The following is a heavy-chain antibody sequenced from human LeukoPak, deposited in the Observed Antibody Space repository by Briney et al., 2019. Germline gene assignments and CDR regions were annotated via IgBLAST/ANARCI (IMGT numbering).Heavy chain of an antibody. CDR3: AKDQSITMIVVVPSPFDY. CDR2: ISGSGGST. V-gene: IGHV3-23*01. Sequence: GGPLRLSCAASGFTFGSFAMSWVRQAPGKGLEWVSSISGSGGSTYYADSVKGRFTISRDNSKNTLYLQMNSLRAEDTAVYYCAKDQSITMIVVVPSPFDYWGQGTLVTVSS. D-gene: IGHD3-22*01. J-gene: IGHJ4*02. CDR1: GFTFGSFA.